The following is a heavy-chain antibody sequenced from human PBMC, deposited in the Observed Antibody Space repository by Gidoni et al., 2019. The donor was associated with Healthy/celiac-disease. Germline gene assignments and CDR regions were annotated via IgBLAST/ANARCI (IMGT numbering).Heavy chain of an antibody. Sequence: QVQLQESGPGLVKPSQTLSLTCTLSGGSISSGGYYWSWIRQHPGKGLEWIGYIYYSGSTYYNPSLKSRVTISVDTSKNQFSLKLSSVTAADTAVYYCARDGYSSGWYGYFQHWGQGTLVTVSS. D-gene: IGHD6-19*01. CDR3: ARDGYSSGWYGYFQH. V-gene: IGHV4-31*03. CDR2: IYYSGST. J-gene: IGHJ1*01. CDR1: GGSISSGGYY.